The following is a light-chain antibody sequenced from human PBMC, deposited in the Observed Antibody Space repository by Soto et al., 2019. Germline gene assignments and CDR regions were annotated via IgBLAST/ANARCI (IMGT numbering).Light chain of an antibody. CDR1: QSVTSTY. V-gene: IGKV3-20*01. J-gene: IGKJ1*01. CDR3: HHYAST. Sequence: VLPQSPCTLSLSPGERSTLSCRASQSVTSTYLAWYQQKPGQAPRLLIYGASSRATGVPDRFSGSGSGTDFTLTISRLEPEDFAVYFCHHYASTFGQGTKVDIK. CDR2: GAS.